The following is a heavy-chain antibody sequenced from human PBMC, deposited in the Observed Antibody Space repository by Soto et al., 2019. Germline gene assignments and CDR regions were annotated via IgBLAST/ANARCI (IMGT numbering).Heavy chain of an antibody. Sequence: GGSLRLSCAASGFTFSSYGMHWVRQAPGKGLEWVAVIWYDGSNKYYADSVKGRFTISRDNSKNTLYLQMNSLRAEDTAVYYCAREYDSSGYYLYFQHWGQGTLVTVSS. CDR2: IWYDGSNK. D-gene: IGHD3-22*01. J-gene: IGHJ1*01. CDR3: AREYDSSGYYLYFQH. CDR1: GFTFSSYG. V-gene: IGHV3-33*01.